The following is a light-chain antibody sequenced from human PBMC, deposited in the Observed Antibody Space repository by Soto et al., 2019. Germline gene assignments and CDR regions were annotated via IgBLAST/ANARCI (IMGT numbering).Light chain of an antibody. CDR2: GAS. Sequence: EIVMTQSPATLSVSPGERATLSCRASQSVSSNLAWHQQKPGQAPRLLIYGASTRATGIPARFSGSGSGTECTLTISSLQSEDFAVYYCQQYKNWPPLTFGGGIKVEIK. CDR3: QQYKNWPPLT. CDR1: QSVSSN. J-gene: IGKJ4*01. V-gene: IGKV3-15*01.